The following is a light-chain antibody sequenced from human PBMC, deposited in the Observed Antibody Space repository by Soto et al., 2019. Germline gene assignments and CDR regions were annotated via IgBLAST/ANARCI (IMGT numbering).Light chain of an antibody. J-gene: IGLJ1*01. V-gene: IGLV2-11*01. CDR1: SSDVGGYNY. CDR2: DVS. CDR3: CSYAGSFYV. Sequence: QSALTQPRSVSGSPGRSVTISCTGTSSDVGGYNYVSWYQQHPGKAPKLMINDVSKRPSGVPDRFSGSKSGNTASLTISGLQAGDEADYYCCSYAGSFYVFGTGPQLTVL.